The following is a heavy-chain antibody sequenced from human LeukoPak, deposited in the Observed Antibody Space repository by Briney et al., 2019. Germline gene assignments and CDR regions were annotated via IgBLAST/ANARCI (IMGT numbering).Heavy chain of an antibody. J-gene: IGHJ3*02. Sequence: SQTLSLTCAVSGGSISSGGYSWSWIRQPPGKGLGWIGYIYHSGSTYYNPSLKSRVTISVDRSKNQFSLKLSSVTAADTAVYYCARRRDNWNYPDAFDIWGQGTMVTVSS. CDR1: GGSISSGGYS. V-gene: IGHV4-30-2*01. D-gene: IGHD1-7*01. CDR3: ARRRDNWNYPDAFDI. CDR2: IYHSGST.